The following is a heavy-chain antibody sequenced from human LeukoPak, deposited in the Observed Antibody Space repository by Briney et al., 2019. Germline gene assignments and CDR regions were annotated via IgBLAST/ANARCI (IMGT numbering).Heavy chain of an antibody. D-gene: IGHD5-18*01. CDR3: ARDDAYSSGNDQFDY. J-gene: IGHJ4*02. CDR2: ISSSGSTI. CDR1: GFTFSDYY. V-gene: IGHV3-11*01. Sequence: GGSPRLSCAASGFTFSDYYMTWIRQAPEKGVEWLSFISSSGSTIYYADSVKGRFNISRDNAKNSLFLQMNSLRAEDTAVYYCARDDAYSSGNDQFDYWGQGTLVTVSS.